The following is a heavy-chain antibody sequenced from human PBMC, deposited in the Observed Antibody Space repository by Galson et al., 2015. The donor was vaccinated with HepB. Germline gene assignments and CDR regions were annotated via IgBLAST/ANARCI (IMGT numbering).Heavy chain of an antibody. CDR3: ARRGEGYCSSTSCDADDPRERKYYYYYMDV. CDR1: GYTFTSYY. Sequence: SVKVSCKASGYTFTSYYMHWVRQAPGQGLEWMGIINPSGGSTSYAQKFQGRVTMTRDTSTSTVYMELSSLRSEDTAVYYCARRGEGYCSSTSCDADDPRERKYYYYYMDVWGKWTTVTVSS. V-gene: IGHV1-46*01. J-gene: IGHJ6*03. D-gene: IGHD2-2*01. CDR2: INPSGGST.